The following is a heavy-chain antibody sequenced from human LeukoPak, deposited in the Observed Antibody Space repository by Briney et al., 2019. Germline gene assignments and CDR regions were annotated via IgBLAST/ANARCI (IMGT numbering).Heavy chain of an antibody. CDR1: GGSFSGYY. D-gene: IGHD6-19*01. V-gene: IGHV4-34*01. CDR3: ASVRGYSSGWYASGFDP. Sequence: SETLSLTCAVYGGSFSGYYWSWIRQPPGKGLEWIGEINHSGSTNYNPSLKSRVTISLDTSKNQFSLKLTSVTAADTAVYYCASVRGYSSGWYASGFDPWGQGTLVTVSS. CDR2: INHSGST. J-gene: IGHJ5*02.